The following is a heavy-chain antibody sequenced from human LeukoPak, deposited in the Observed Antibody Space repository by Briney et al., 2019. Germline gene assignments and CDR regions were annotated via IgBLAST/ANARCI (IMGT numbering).Heavy chain of an antibody. CDR3: AKGPYSGFS. D-gene: IGHD1-26*01. Sequence: GRSLRLSCAASGFTFSSYAMSWVRQAPGKGLEWVSSIGGSGGGTYYADSVKGRFTISRDNSKNTLYLQMNSLRAEDTAVYYCAKGPYSGFSWGQGTLVTVSS. CDR2: IGGSGGGT. V-gene: IGHV3-23*01. CDR1: GFTFSSYA. J-gene: IGHJ5*02.